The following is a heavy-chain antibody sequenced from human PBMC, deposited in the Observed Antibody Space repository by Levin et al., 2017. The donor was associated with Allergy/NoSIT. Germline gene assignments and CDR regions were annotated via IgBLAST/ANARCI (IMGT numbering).Heavy chain of an antibody. CDR3: ARDRTGTTGWSYYYYGMDV. V-gene: IGHV3-21*01. CDR2: ISSSSSYI. J-gene: IGHJ6*02. Sequence: MNVVRQAAGKGLEWVSSISSSSSYIYYADSVRGRFTISRDNAKNSLYLQMNSLRAEDTAVYYCARDRTGTTGWSYYYYGMDVWGQGTTVTVSS. D-gene: IGHD1-7*01.